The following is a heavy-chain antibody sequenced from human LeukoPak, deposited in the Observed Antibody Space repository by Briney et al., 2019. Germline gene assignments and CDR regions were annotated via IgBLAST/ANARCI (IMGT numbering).Heavy chain of an antibody. V-gene: IGHV3-74*03. Sequence: QPGGSLRLSCAASGFAFSSTSMHWVRQPPGRGLLWVSRINGDGSGTSYADSVRGRFTISRDNAKNTLYLHMNSLRAEDTAVYYWARVTSTLGNWGQGTLVTVSS. CDR3: ARVTSTLGN. CDR1: GFAFSSTS. D-gene: IGHD2/OR15-2a*01. CDR2: INGDGSGT. J-gene: IGHJ4*02.